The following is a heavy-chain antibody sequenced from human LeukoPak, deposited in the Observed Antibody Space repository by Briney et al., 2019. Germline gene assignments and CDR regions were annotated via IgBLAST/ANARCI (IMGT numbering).Heavy chain of an antibody. CDR2: ICSSGSSS. CDR1: AFTLRNYE. CDR3: ARDQWDEDYFDY. J-gene: IGHJ4*02. Sequence: GGSLRLSCAPSAFTLRNYEMHWVRQALGKRLEWLSYICSSGSSSLYADSVKGRFTISRDNAKNSLYLQMKSLRAEATSVYYCARDQWDEDYFDYWGQGPLVTVTS. V-gene: IGHV3-48*03. D-gene: IGHD1-26*01.